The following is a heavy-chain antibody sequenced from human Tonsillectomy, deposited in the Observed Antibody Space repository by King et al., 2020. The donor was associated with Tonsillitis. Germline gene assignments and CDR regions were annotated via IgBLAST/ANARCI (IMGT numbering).Heavy chain of an antibody. CDR2: INHSGST. D-gene: IGHD7-27*01. J-gene: IGHJ3*02. Sequence: VQLQQWGAGLLKPSETLSLTCAVYGGSFRGYYWSWIRQPPGKGLEWIGEINHSGSTNYNPSLKSRVTISVDTSKNQFSLKLSSVTAADTAVYYCARGQSGAGNAFDIWGQGTMVTVSS. V-gene: IGHV4-34*01. CDR3: ARGQSGAGNAFDI. CDR1: GGSFRGYY.